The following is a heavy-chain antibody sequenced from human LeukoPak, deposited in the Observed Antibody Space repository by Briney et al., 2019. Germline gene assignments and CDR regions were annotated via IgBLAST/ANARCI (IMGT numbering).Heavy chain of an antibody. V-gene: IGHV4-38-2*02. CDR3: ARDGDYNYYYYYDMDV. Sequence: SETLSLTCAVSGYSIRSGYYWGWIRQPPGKGLERIGCIYHSGSTYYNPSLKSRVPISVDTSKNQFSLKLRSVTAADTAVYYCARDGDYNYYYYYDMDVWGKGTTVTVSS. CDR2: IYHSGST. J-gene: IGHJ6*03. CDR1: GYSIRSGYY. D-gene: IGHD4-17*01.